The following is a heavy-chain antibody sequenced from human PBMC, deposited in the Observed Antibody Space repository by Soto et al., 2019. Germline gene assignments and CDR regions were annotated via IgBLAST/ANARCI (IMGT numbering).Heavy chain of an antibody. CDR2: IYSGGST. Sequence: EVQLVESGGGLVQPGGSLRLSCAASGFTVSSNYMSWVRQAPGKGLEWVSVIYSGGSTYYADSVKGRFTISRDNSKNTLYLQMNSLRAEDTAVHYCARDPSVTTLRYFDYWGQGTLVTVSS. D-gene: IGHD4-4*01. J-gene: IGHJ4*02. CDR3: ARDPSVTTLRYFDY. CDR1: GFTVSSNY. V-gene: IGHV3-66*01.